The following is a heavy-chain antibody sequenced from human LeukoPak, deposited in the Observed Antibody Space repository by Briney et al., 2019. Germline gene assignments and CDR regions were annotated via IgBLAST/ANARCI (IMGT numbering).Heavy chain of an antibody. V-gene: IGHV4-59*01. CDR1: GGSISTYY. CDR2: VYYSGTT. Sequence: SETLSLTCTVSGGSISTYYWSWIRQPPGKGLEWIGYVYYSGTTNYKYKSSLKSRVTISVDTSKNQFSLNLSSVTAADTAVYYCARLASNYYGSGSNCFDYWGQGTLVTVSS. J-gene: IGHJ4*02. D-gene: IGHD3-10*01. CDR3: ARLASNYYGSGSNCFDY.